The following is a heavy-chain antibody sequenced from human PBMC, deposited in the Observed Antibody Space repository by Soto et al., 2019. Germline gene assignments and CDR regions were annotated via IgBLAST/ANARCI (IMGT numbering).Heavy chain of an antibody. J-gene: IGHJ2*01. V-gene: IGHV4-59*01. CDR2: IYYSGRT. D-gene: IGHD3-16*01. CDR3: ARSWRSGYFDL. CDR1: GGSISSYY. Sequence: QVQLQESGPGLVKPSETLSLTCTVSGGSISSYYWSWIRQPPGKGLEWIGYIYYSGRTNYNPSLKSRGPISVDTSKNQFSLKLSSVTAADTAVYYCARSWRSGYFDLWGRGTLVTVSS.